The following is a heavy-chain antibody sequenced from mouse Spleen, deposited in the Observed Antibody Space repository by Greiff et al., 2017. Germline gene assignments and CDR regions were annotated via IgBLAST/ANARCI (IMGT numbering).Heavy chain of an antibody. J-gene: IGHJ2*01. CDR3: ARRGLREYFDY. V-gene: IGHV1-52*01. CDR2: IDPSDSET. D-gene: IGHD2-4*01. CDR1: GYTFTSYW. Sequence: VQLQQPGAELVRPGSSVKLSCKASGYTFTSYWMHWVKQRPIQGLEWIGNIDPSDSETHYNQKFKDKATLTVDKSSSTAYMQLSSLTSEDSAVYYCARRGLREYFDYWGQGTTLTVSS.